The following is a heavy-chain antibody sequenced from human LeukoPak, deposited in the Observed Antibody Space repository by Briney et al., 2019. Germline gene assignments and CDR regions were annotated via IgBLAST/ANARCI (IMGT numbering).Heavy chain of an antibody. CDR3: ARGVYIAAAQYGY. J-gene: IGHJ4*02. CDR2: IYYSGTT. V-gene: IGHV4-59*01. D-gene: IGHD6-13*01. CDR1: VAPSVVTP. Sequence: PSGPCPSPALSLVAPSVVTPGAGSGSPQGRDWSGFIYYSGTTNYNPSLKSRVTISVDTSKNQFSLKLSSVTAADTAVYYCARGVYIAAAQYGYWGQGTLVTVSS.